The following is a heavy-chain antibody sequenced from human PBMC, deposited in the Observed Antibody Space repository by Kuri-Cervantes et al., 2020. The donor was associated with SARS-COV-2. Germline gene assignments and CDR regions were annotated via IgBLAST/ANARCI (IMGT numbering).Heavy chain of an antibody. D-gene: IGHD2-2*01. CDR2: IYYSGST. CDR1: GGSVSSGSYY. CDR3: ARQGTIVVVPAALKTYFDY. J-gene: IGHJ4*02. V-gene: IGHV4-61*01. Sequence: SETLSLTCTVSGGSVSSGSYYWSWIRQPPGKGLEWIGYIYYSGSTYYNPSLKSRVTISVDTSKNQFSLKLSSVTAADTAVYYCARQGTIVVVPAALKTYFDYWGQGTLVTVSS.